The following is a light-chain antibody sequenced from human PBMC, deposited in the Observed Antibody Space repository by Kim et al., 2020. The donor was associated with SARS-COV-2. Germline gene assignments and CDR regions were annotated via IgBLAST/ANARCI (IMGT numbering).Light chain of an antibody. V-gene: IGLV3-19*01. CDR1: SLRKCY. Sequence: SSELTQDPAVSVALGQTVRLTCQGDSLRKCYATWYQQRPGQAPTLVLYGKYDRPSGIPDRFSCSASGNTASLPITGAQAEDEGDYYCSSRDSSGDHVVFG. J-gene: IGLJ3*02. CDR3: SSRDSSGDHVV. CDR2: GKY.